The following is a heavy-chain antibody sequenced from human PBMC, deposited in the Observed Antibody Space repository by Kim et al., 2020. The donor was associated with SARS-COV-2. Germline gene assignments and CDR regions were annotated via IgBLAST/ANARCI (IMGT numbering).Heavy chain of an antibody. CDR2: ISSSSSYI. CDR1: GFTFSSYS. Sequence: GGSLRLSCAASGFTFSSYSMNWVRQAPGKGLEWVSSISSSSSYIYYADSVKGRFTISRDNAKNSLYLQMNSLRAEDTAVYYCARDSSGYKTDAFDIWGQGTMVTVSS. J-gene: IGHJ3*02. CDR3: ARDSSGYKTDAFDI. V-gene: IGHV3-21*01. D-gene: IGHD3-22*01.